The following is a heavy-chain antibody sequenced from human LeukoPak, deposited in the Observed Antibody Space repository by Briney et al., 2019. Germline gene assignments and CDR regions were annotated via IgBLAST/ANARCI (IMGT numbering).Heavy chain of an antibody. CDR1: GGSVSSSNW. D-gene: IGHD3-22*01. CDR3: ARAPNQPSSGYYSFDY. Sequence: SGTLSLTCAVSGGSVSSSNWWSWVRQPPGKGLEWIGEIYHSGSTNYNPSLKSRVTISVDKSKNQFSLKLSSVTAADTAVYYCARAPNQPSSGYYSFDYWGQGTLVTVSS. CDR2: IYHSGST. J-gene: IGHJ4*02. V-gene: IGHV4-4*02.